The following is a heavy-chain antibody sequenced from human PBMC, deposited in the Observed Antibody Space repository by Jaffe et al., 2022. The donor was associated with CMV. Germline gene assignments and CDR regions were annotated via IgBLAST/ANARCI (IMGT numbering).Heavy chain of an antibody. D-gene: IGHD5-12*01. CDR3: ARPPRDGYNTLGY. CDR2: INPSDGST. Sequence: QVQVVQSGAEVKKPGASVNVSCKASGYTFTSYYIHWVRQAPGQGLEWMGIINPSDGSTTYAPRFQDRVTMTSDTSTSTVYMELSSLRSEDTAVYYCARPPRDGYNTLGYWGQGTLVTVSS. J-gene: IGHJ4*02. V-gene: IGHV1-46*01. CDR1: GYTFTSYY.